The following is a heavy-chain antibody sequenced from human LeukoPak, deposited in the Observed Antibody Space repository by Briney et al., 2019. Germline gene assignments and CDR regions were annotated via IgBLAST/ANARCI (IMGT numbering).Heavy chain of an antibody. CDR2: XXYEDGSNK. V-gene: IGHV3-30*01. D-gene: IGHD3-10*01. Sequence: GRSLRLSCAASGFTFRSXXXXXVRQAPGKXXXXXXXXXYEDGSNKYYADSVXXXFTISRDNSKYTVYLEMNSLRVEDTAVYYCARDLSPVVRASPMGYWGQGTLVTVSS. CDR1: GFTFRSXX. CDR3: ARDLSPVVRASPMGY. J-gene: IGHJ4*02.